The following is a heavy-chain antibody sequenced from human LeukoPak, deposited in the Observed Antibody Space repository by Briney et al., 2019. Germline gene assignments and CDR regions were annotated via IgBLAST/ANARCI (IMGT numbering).Heavy chain of an antibody. Sequence: SETLSLTCAVSGGSISSSNWWSWVRQPPGKGLEWIGYIYHSGSTYYNPSLKSRVTISVDRSKNQFSLKLSSVTAADTAVYYCARDRYGDHTYFDYWGQGTLVTVSS. CDR3: ARDRYGDHTYFDY. J-gene: IGHJ4*02. CDR2: IYHSGST. D-gene: IGHD4-17*01. V-gene: IGHV4-4*02. CDR1: GGSISSSNW.